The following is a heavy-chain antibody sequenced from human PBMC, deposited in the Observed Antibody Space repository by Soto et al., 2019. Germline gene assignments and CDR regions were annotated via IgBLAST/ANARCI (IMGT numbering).Heavy chain of an antibody. CDR1: GYSFTSYG. Sequence: QVQLVQSGAEVKKPGASVKVSCKASGYSFTSYGISWVRQAPGQGLEWMGWISAYNGNTNYAQKLQGRVTMTTDTPTSTAYKELRGLRCDETSVYYCAEDGHDGAAVVYWGQGTMVTVSS. CDR3: AEDGHDGAAVVY. V-gene: IGHV1-18*01. D-gene: IGHD6-13*01. J-gene: IGHJ4*02. CDR2: ISAYNGNT.